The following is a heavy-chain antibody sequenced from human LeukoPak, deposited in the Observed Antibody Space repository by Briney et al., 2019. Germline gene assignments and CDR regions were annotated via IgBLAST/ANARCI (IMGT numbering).Heavy chain of an antibody. CDR3: AAEEYCTTGVCYSH. Sequence: SVKVSCKATGFTFTITARKCWRQASGQRLEWIGWMVVGSGNTNYAQKLQERGTITRYMSTSTAYMQLSRLRSDDTALYYCAAEEYCTTGVCYSHWGQGTLVTVSS. V-gene: IGHV1-58*02. J-gene: IGHJ4*02. CDR1: GFTFTITA. CDR2: MVVGSGNT. D-gene: IGHD2-8*01.